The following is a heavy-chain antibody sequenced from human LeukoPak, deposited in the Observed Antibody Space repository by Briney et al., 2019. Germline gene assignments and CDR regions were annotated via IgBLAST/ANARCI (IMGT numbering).Heavy chain of an antibody. D-gene: IGHD4-17*01. CDR3: AKVFWPADYGDSPAWFDP. CDR1: GFTFSSYA. CDR2: ISGSGGST. J-gene: IGHJ5*02. Sequence: GGSLRLSCAASGFTFSSYAMSWVRQAPGKGLEWVSAISGSGGSTYYADSVKGRFTISRDNSKNTLYLQMNSLRAEDTAVYYCAKVFWPADYGDSPAWFDPWGQGTPVTVSS. V-gene: IGHV3-23*01.